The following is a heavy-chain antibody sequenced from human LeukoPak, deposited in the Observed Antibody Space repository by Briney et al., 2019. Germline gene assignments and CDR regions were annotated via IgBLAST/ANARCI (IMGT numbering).Heavy chain of an antibody. J-gene: IGHJ4*02. Sequence: GGSLRLSCAASGFTFSSYAMSWVRQAPGKGLEWVSAISGSGGSTYYADSVKGRFTISRDNAKNSLYLQMNSLRAEDTAVYYCARVKDDYGDYFDYWGQGTLVTVSS. CDR2: ISGSGGST. D-gene: IGHD4-17*01. CDR1: GFTFSSYA. CDR3: ARVKDDYGDYFDY. V-gene: IGHV3-23*01.